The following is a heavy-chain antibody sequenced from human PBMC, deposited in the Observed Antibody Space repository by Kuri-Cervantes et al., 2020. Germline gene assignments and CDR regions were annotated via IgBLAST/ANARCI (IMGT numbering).Heavy chain of an antibody. D-gene: IGHD2-8*01. V-gene: IGHV3-66*01. CDR2: IYSGGTT. J-gene: IGHJ4*02. CDR3: ARDLQPKPPNGDFDY. Sequence: GESLKISCAASGFTVSGNYMSWVRQAPGKGLEWVSLIYSGGTTYYADSVKGRFTISRDNSKNTLYLQMNSLSVEDTAVYYCARDLQPKPPNGDFDYWGQGTLVTVSS. CDR1: GFTVSGNY.